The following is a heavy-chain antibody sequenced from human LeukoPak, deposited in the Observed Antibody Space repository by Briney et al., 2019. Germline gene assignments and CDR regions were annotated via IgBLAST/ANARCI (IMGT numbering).Heavy chain of an antibody. J-gene: IGHJ4*02. CDR2: ISGDSTFT. V-gene: IGHV3-11*03. CDR1: GFTFSDYY. CDR3: AKKSSGWYGDDF. Sequence: GGSLRLSCAASGFTFSDYYMTWIRQAPGKGLEWISYISGDSTFTNYADSVKGRFTISRDNSKNTLYLQMNSLRAEDTAVYYCAKKSSGWYGDDFWGQGTLVTVSS. D-gene: IGHD6-19*01.